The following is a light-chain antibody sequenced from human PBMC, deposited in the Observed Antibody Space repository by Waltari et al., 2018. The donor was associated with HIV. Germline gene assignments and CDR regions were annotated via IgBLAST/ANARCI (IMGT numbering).Light chain of an antibody. Sequence: QSALTQPPSASGSLGQSVTISCTGSSSDIGAYDFVSWFQQHPHGAPQLLLYEVTRRPSTASDRFSGSRSGNTAFLTVAGLQPDDEATYFCSSYGDSLKVLFGGGTNVTVL. J-gene: IGLJ2*01. CDR1: SSDIGAYDF. V-gene: IGLV2-8*01. CDR2: EVT. CDR3: SSYGDSLKVL.